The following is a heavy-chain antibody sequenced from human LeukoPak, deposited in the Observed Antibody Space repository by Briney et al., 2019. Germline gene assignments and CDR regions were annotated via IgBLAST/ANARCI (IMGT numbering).Heavy chain of an antibody. CDR2: INPNSGGT. J-gene: IGHJ6*03. V-gene: IGHV1-2*02. CDR3: ARAVTTVTDYYYYYYMDV. Sequence: ASVKVSCKASGYTFTGYYMHWVRQAPGQGLEWMGWINPNSGGTNYAQKFQGRVTMTRDTSISTAYMELSRLRSDDTAVYYCARAVTTVTDYYYYYYMDVWGKGTTVTVSS. D-gene: IGHD4-17*01. CDR1: GYTFTGYY.